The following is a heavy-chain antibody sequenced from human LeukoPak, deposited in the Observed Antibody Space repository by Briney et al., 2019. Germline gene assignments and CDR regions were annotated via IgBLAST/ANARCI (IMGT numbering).Heavy chain of an antibody. CDR2: ISSSSSYI. CDR1: GFPSVSYS. CDR3: AKDVRSYYFDY. V-gene: IGHV3-21*01. Sequence: GGSLRLSCAASGFPSVSYSMTWVRQAPGKGLGWVSSISSSSSYIYYADSVKGRFTISRDNAKNSLYLQMNSLRAEDTAVYYCAKDVRSYYFDYWGQGTLVTVSS. J-gene: IGHJ4*02.